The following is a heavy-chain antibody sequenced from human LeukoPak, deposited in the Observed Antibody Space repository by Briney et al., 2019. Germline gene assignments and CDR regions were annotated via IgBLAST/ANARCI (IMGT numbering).Heavy chain of an antibody. D-gene: IGHD3-10*01. V-gene: IGHV1-18*01. CDR2: ISAYNGNT. Sequence: ASVKVSRKASGYTFTSYGISWVRQAPGQGLEWMGWISAYNGNTNYAQKLQGRVTMTTDTSTSAAYMELRSLTSDDTAIYFCARDYGSGSYRLDYWGQGTLVTVSP. CDR1: GYTFTSYG. J-gene: IGHJ4*02. CDR3: ARDYGSGSYRLDY.